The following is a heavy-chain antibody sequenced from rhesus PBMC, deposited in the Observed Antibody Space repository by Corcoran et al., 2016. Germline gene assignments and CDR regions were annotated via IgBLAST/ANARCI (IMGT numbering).Heavy chain of an antibody. D-gene: IGHD6-13*01. CDR3: AGYSSPIGYRFDV. CDR1: GGPHSSGYE. J-gene: IGHJ5-1*01. CDR2: THGSSGST. Sequence: QVHLQESGPALVKPSATLSLTWAVSGGPHSSGYEWSWIRPSPGKGLEWIGYTHGSSGSTNYNPSLKSRVTISKDTSKNQFSLKLSSMTTADTAVYYCAGYSSPIGYRFDVWGPGVLVTVSS. V-gene: IGHV4S7*01.